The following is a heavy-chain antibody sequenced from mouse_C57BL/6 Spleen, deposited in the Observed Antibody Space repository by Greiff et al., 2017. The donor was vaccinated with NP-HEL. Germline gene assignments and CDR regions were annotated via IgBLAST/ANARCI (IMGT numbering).Heavy chain of an antibody. J-gene: IGHJ3*01. Sequence: VQGVESGAELVKPGASVKISCKASGYAFSSYWMNWVKQRPGKGLEWIGQIYPGDGDTNYNGKFKGKATLTADKSSSTAYMQLSSLTSEDSAVYFCARSIGGTGFAYWGQGTLVTVSA. CDR1: GYAFSSYW. CDR2: IYPGDGDT. D-gene: IGHD2-14*01. V-gene: IGHV1-80*01. CDR3: ARSIGGTGFAY.